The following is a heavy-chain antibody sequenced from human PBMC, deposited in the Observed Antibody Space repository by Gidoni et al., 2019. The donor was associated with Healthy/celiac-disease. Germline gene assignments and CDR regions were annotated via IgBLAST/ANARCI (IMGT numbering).Heavy chain of an antibody. Sequence: QVQLQESGPGLVKHSETLSLTCTVSGGSVSSGSYYWSWIRQPPGKGLEWIGYIYYSGSTNYNPSLKSRVTISVDTSKNQFSLKLSSVTAADTAVYYCARVAGYGGNSFQHWGQGTLVTVSS. V-gene: IGHV4-61*01. D-gene: IGHD4-17*01. CDR2: IYYSGST. J-gene: IGHJ1*01. CDR3: ARVAGYGGNSFQH. CDR1: GGSVSSGSYY.